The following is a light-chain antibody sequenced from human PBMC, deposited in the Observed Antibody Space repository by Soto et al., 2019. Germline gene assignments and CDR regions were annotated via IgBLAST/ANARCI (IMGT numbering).Light chain of an antibody. Sequence: DIQMTQSPSSLSASVGDRVTITCRASQSISSYLNWFQQKPGKAPRLLIYAASRLESGVPSRFSGRGSGTDFALTISSLQPEDFATYYCQQSFSTPQTFGPGT. CDR1: QSISSY. CDR3: QQSFSTPQT. CDR2: AAS. J-gene: IGKJ3*01. V-gene: IGKV1-39*01.